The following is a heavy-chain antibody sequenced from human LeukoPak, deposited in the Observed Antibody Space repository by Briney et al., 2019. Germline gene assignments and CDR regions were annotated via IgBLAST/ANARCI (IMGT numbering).Heavy chain of an antibody. CDR3: ARPRRDYYYYYYMDV. CDR2: IYYSGRT. J-gene: IGHJ6*03. CDR1: GGSISSGDYY. Sequence: SETLSLTCTVSGGSISSGDYYWAWIRQPPGKGLEWIGTIYYSGRTYYNPSLKSRVTISVDTSKNQFSLKLSSVTAADTAVYYCARPRRDYYYYYYMDVWGKGTTVTVSS. V-gene: IGHV4-39*01.